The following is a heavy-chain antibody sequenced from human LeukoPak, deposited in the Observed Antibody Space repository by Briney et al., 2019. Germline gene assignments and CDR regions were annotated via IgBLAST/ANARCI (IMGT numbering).Heavy chain of an antibody. V-gene: IGHV1-46*01. CDR3: AREKVRQLARNYYYYYGMDV. D-gene: IGHD6-6*01. J-gene: IGHJ6*02. CDR1: GYPFTSYY. Sequence: GASVKVSCKASGYPFTSYYMHWVRQAPGQGLEWMGIINPSGGSTSYAQKFQGRVTMTRDTSTSTVYMELSSLRSEDTAVYYCAREKVRQLARNYYYYYGMDVWGQGTTVTVSS. CDR2: INPSGGST.